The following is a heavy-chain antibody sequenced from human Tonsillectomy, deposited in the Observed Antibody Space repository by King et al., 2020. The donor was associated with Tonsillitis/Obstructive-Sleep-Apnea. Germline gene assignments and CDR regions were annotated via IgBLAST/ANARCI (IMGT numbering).Heavy chain of an antibody. Sequence: QLVQSGAEVTKPGESLKISCKCSGYNFTTYWIGWVRQMPGKGLEWMGIIYPGDSDTTYNPSFEARVTISADKSISTAYLQWSGLKASETAMYYCARLGYSYSNGAFDYWGQGTLVSVSS. D-gene: IGHD5-18*01. CDR3: ARLGYSYSNGAFDY. J-gene: IGHJ4*02. V-gene: IGHV5-51*01. CDR2: IYPGDSDT. CDR1: GYNFTTYW.